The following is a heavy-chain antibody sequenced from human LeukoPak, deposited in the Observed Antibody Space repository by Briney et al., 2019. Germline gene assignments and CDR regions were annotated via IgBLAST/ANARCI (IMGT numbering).Heavy chain of an antibody. CDR3: TRDPGVTIFGVVPPPDY. Sequence: PGRSLRLSCTASGFTFGDCAMSWFRQAPGKGLEWVGFIRSKAYGGTTEYAASVKGRFTISRDDSKSMASLQMNSLKTEDTAVYYCTRDPGVTIFGVVPPPDYWGQGTLVTVSS. CDR1: GFTFGDCA. D-gene: IGHD3-3*01. V-gene: IGHV3-49*03. CDR2: IRSKAYGGTT. J-gene: IGHJ4*02.